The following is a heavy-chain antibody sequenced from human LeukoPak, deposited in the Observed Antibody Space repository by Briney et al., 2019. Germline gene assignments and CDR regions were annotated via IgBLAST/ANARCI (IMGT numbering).Heavy chain of an antibody. V-gene: IGHV1-2*02. CDR1: GYTFTVYY. Sequence: ASVKGSCKASGYTFTVYYMHWVRHAPGQGLEWMGWINPNSGGTNYAQKFRGRVTMTRDTSISTAYMELSRLRSDDTAVYYCARDLTWYYDILTGSYYFDYWGQGTLVTVSS. D-gene: IGHD3-9*01. CDR2: INPNSGGT. CDR3: ARDLTWYYDILTGSYYFDY. J-gene: IGHJ4*02.